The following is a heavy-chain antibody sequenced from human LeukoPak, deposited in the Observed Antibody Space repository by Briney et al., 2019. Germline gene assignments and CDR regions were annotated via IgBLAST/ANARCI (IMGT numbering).Heavy chain of an antibody. D-gene: IGHD3-22*01. Sequence: SETLYLTCTVSGGSISSYYWNWIRQPPGKGLEWIGCIYYSGSTNYNPSLKGRVTISVDTSKNQFSLKLSSVPAADTAVYYCARGADSSGYYSIFYFDYWGQGTLVTVSS. V-gene: IGHV4-59*01. CDR3: ARGADSSGYYSIFYFDY. J-gene: IGHJ4*02. CDR2: IYYSGST. CDR1: GGSISSYY.